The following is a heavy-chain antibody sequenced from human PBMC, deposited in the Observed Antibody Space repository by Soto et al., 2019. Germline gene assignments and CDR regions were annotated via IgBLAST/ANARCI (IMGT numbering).Heavy chain of an antibody. CDR2: ISSGSSYI. V-gene: IGHV3-21*01. CDR1: GFTFSSYS. Sequence: PGGSLRLSCAASGFTFSSYSMNWVRQAPGKGLEWVSSISSGSSYIYYADSVKGRFTLSRDNAKNSLYLQMNSLRAEDTAVYYCARDPLLGSGSNYWGQGTLVTVSS. CDR3: ARDPLLGSGSNY. J-gene: IGHJ4*02. D-gene: IGHD6-19*01.